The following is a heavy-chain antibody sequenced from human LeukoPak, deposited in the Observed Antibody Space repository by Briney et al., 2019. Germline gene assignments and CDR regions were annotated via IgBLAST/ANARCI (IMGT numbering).Heavy chain of an antibody. V-gene: IGHV3-23*01. Sequence: PGGSLRLSCAASGFTFSSYAMSWVRQAPGKGLEWVSAISGSGGSTYYADSVKGRFTISRDNSKNTLYLQMNSLRAEDTAVYYCATRNSGYPGPSRTYYYYGMDVWGQGTTVTVSS. D-gene: IGHD5-12*01. CDR3: ATRNSGYPGPSRTYYYYGMDV. CDR1: GFTFSSYA. CDR2: ISGSGGST. J-gene: IGHJ6*02.